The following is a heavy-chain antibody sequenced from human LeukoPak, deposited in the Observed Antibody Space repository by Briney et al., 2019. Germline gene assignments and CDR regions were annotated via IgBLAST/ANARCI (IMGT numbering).Heavy chain of an antibody. D-gene: IGHD3-22*01. V-gene: IGHV1-2*06. Sequence: GASVKVSCKASGYTFTGYYMHWVRQAPGRGLEWMGRINPNSGGTNYAQKFQGRVTMTRDTSISTAYMELSRLRSDDTAVYYCARDYLRGYYDSSGYFVTWGQGTLVTVSP. CDR2: INPNSGGT. J-gene: IGHJ4*02. CDR1: GYTFTGYY. CDR3: ARDYLRGYYDSSGYFVT.